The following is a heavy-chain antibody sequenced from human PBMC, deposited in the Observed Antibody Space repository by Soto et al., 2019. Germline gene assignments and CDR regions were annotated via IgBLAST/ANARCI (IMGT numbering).Heavy chain of an antibody. CDR2: IYSGGST. Sequence: VGSLRLSVASAGCTVIGNYRIFIHQAPGKGLEWVSVIYSGGSTYYADSVKGRFTISRDNSKNTLYLQMNSLRAEDTAVYYCAREGPRAHRMDVWGQGTTATVSS. J-gene: IGHJ6*02. CDR3: AREGPRAHRMDV. CDR1: GCTVIGNY. V-gene: IGHV3-53*01.